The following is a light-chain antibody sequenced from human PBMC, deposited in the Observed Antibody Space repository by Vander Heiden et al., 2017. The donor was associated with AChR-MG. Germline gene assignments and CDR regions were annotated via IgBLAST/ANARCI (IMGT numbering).Light chain of an antibody. V-gene: IGLV1-40*01. J-gene: IGLJ3*02. CDR3: QSYDSSLSTWV. CDR2: GNS. Sequence: QSELTQPPSLSGAPGQRVTISCTGSSSNIGSRYDVQWYQQLPGTAPKLLMYGNSNRPSGVPDRFSGSKSGTSASLAITGLQAEDEADYYCQSYDSSLSTWVFGGGTKLTVL. CDR1: SSNIGSRYD.